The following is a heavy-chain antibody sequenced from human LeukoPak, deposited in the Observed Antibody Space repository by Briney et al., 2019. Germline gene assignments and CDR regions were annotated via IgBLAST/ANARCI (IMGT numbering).Heavy chain of an antibody. J-gene: IGHJ4*02. V-gene: IGHV1-46*01. CDR3: ARALVIEMATIVFDY. CDR1: GGTFSSYA. D-gene: IGHD5-24*01. CDR2: INPSGGST. Sequence: GASVKVSCKASGGTFSSYAISWVRQAPGQGLEWMGIINPSGGSTSYAQKFQGRVTMTRDTSTSTVYMELSSLRSEDTAVYYCARALVIEMATIVFDYWGQETLVTVSS.